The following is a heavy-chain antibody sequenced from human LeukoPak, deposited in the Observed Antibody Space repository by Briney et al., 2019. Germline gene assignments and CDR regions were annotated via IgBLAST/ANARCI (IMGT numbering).Heavy chain of an antibody. J-gene: IGHJ4*02. D-gene: IGHD1-26*01. CDR3: ARHRNKWELPPFDY. CDR1: GFTFSTYA. CDR2: FSGSGGGT. V-gene: IGHV3-23*01. Sequence: GGSLRLSCEASGFTFSTYAMSWVRQAPGKGLEWVSSFSGSGGGTYYADSVKGRFTISRDSAKSSLYLQMNSLRAEDTAVYYCARHRNKWELPPFDYWGQGTLVTVSS.